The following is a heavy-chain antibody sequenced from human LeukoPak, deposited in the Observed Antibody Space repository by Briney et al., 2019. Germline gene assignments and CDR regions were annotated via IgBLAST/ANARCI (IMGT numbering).Heavy chain of an antibody. CDR3: ARGRGSLTY. D-gene: IGHD3-10*01. CDR1: GGSISLYY. V-gene: IGHV4-59*01. Sequence: SETLSLTCTVSGGSISLYYWSWIRQPPGKGLEWIGYFYDTRSPKYNPSLERRVTISVDMSRNQFTLNLTSVTAADTAVYYCARGRGSLTYWGQGTLATVSS. J-gene: IGHJ4*02. CDR2: FYDTRSP.